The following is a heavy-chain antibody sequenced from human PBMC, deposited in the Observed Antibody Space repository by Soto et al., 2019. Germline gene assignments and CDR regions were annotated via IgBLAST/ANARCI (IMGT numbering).Heavy chain of an antibody. CDR1: GDSITSGDYY. CDR3: ARDRYSGYQFDY. Sequence: SETLSLTCTVSGDSITSGDYYWSWIRQRPGKGLEWIGYIYYRGSTYYNPSLRSRVTMSVDTSQNQFSLKLTSVTAADTAVYYCARDRYSGYQFDYWGQGTLVTVS. V-gene: IGHV4-31*03. CDR2: IYYRGST. J-gene: IGHJ4*02. D-gene: IGHD5-12*01.